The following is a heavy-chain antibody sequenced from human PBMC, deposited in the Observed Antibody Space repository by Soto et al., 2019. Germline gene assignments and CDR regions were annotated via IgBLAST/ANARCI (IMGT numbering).Heavy chain of an antibody. CDR3: AHIKQLEWLFDY. D-gene: IGHD6-6*01. J-gene: IGHJ4*02. V-gene: IGHV2-5*01. CDR1: GFSLSTSGVG. Sequence: SGPTLVNPTQTLTLTCTFSGFSLSTSGVGVGWIRQHPGKALEWLALIYWNDDKRYSPSLKSRLTITKDTSKNQVVLTMTNMDPVDTATYYCAHIKQLEWLFDYWGQGTLVTVSS. CDR2: IYWNDDK.